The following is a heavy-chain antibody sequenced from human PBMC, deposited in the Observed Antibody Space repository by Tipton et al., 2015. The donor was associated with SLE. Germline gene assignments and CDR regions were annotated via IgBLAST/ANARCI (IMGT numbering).Heavy chain of an antibody. J-gene: IGHJ2*01. V-gene: IGHV3-30*02. D-gene: IGHD3-22*01. CDR2: IWYDGSDT. CDR3: AKESYFDRSGYLARHFDL. CDR1: GFPFDDFA. Sequence: SLRLSCVASGFPFDDFAMHWVRQAPGKGLEWLAMIWYDGSDTYYADSVKGRFTISRDNSKNTVYLQMNSLRVEDTAVYFCAKESYFDRSGYLARHFDLWGRGTLVTVSS.